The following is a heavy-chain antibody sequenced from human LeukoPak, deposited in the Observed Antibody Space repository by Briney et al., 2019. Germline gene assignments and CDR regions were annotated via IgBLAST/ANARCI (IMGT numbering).Heavy chain of an antibody. J-gene: IGHJ4*02. D-gene: IGHD1-14*01. CDR2: ISATGGDT. V-gene: IGHV3-23*01. CDR1: GFTFSNYA. CDR3: ARRVDTGTWSAFDF. Sequence: PGGSLRLSCAASGFTFSNYAMNWVRQAPGKGPEWVSAISATGGDTYYADSVRGRFTISRDNSENTLYLQVNSLRADAAALYYCARRVDTGTWSAFDFWGQGSLVSVSS.